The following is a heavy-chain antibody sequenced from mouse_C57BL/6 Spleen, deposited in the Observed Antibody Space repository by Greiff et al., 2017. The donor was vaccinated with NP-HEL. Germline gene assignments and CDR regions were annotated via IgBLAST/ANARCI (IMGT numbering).Heavy chain of an antibody. D-gene: IGHD1-1*01. CDR3: ARKITTVVADAMDY. CDR2: IWSGGST. V-gene: IGHV2-2*01. Sequence: VQLQQSGPGLVQPSQSLSITCTVSGFSLTSYGVHWVRQSPGKGLEWLGVIWSGGSTDYNAAFISSMSISEDNSKSQVFFKMNSLQADDTAIYYCARKITTVVADAMDYWGQGTSVTVSS. J-gene: IGHJ4*01. CDR1: GFSLTSYG.